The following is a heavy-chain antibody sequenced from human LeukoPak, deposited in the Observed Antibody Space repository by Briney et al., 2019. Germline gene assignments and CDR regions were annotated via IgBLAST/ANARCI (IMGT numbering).Heavy chain of an antibody. V-gene: IGHV3-74*01. CDR3: ARDDSSSWYSWFDP. CDR1: GFIFSDAW. Sequence: GGSLRLSCAASGFIFSDAWMNWVRQTPGKGLVWVSRINSDGSSTSYADFVKGRFTISRDNAKNTLYLQMNSLRAEDTAVYYCARDDSSSWYSWFDPWGQGTLVTVSS. J-gene: IGHJ5*02. D-gene: IGHD6-13*01. CDR2: INSDGSST.